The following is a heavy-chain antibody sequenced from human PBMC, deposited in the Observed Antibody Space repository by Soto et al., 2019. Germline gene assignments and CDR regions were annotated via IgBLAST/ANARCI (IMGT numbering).Heavy chain of an antibody. V-gene: IGHV4-39*01. D-gene: IGHD2-21*02. CDR3: AKQARGTVVTRGYYYGMDV. CDR2: IYYSGST. Sequence: PSETLSLTCTVSGGSISSSSYSWGWIRQPPGKGLEWIGSIYYSGSTYYNPSLKSRVTISVDTSKHQFSLKLGSVTAADTAVYYCAKQARGTVVTRGYYYGMDVWGQGTTVTVSS. J-gene: IGHJ6*02. CDR1: GGSISSSSYS.